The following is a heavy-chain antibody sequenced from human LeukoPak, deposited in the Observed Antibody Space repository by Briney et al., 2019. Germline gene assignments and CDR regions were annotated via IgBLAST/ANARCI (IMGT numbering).Heavy chain of an antibody. D-gene: IGHD2-15*01. CDR3: ARDQLYCSGGICYFDY. CDR1: GFTFSDYA. Sequence: PGESLRLSCAASGFTFSDYAMSWVRQAPGKGLEWVSAISGSGTRTFYADSVKGRFTISRDNAKNTLYLQMNSLRTEDTAVYYCARDQLYCSGGICYFDYWGQGTLVTVSS. J-gene: IGHJ4*02. CDR2: ISGSGTRT. V-gene: IGHV3-23*01.